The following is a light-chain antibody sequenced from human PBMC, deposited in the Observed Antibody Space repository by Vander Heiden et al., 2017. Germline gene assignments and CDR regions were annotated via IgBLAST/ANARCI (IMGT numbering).Light chain of an antibody. Sequence: SYELPQPPSVSVSPGQPASITCSGDKLGNTYACWYQQKPGQSPVVVIYQDSSRPSGIPERFSGSNSGNTATLTISGTQAVDEADYYCQAWDSSSVVFGGGTKLTVL. CDR2: QDS. CDR3: QAWDSSSVV. CDR1: KLGNTY. V-gene: IGLV3-1*01. J-gene: IGLJ2*01.